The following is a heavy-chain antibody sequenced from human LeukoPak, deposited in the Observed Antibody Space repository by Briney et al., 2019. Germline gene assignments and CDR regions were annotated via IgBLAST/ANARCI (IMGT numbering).Heavy chain of an antibody. CDR2: IYYSGST. CDR1: GGSISTYY. J-gene: IGHJ4*02. Sequence: SETLSLTCTVSGGSISTYYRTWIRQPPGKGLEWIGYIYYSGSTNYNPSLKSRVTISVDTSKNQFSLILTSVTAADTAVYYCARGIAAVDYWGQGTLVTVSS. V-gene: IGHV4-59*08. D-gene: IGHD6-13*01. CDR3: ARGIAAVDY.